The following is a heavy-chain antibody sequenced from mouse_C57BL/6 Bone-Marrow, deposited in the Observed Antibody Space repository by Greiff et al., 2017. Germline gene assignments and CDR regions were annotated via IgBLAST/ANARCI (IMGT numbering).Heavy chain of an antibody. CDR2: INYDGSST. CDR3: ARDAGPLDY. V-gene: IGHV5-16*01. CDR1: GFTFSDYY. J-gene: IGHJ2*01. Sequence: EVQLVESEGGLVQPGSSMKLSCTASGFTFSDYYMAWVRQVPDKGLEWVANINYDGSSTYYLDSLKSRFIISRDNAKNILYLQMSSLKSEDTATYYCARDAGPLDYWGQGTTLTVSS.